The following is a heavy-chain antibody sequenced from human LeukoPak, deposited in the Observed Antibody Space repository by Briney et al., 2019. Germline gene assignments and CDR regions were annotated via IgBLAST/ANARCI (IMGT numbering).Heavy chain of an antibody. CDR3: ARIRTGTAWYYFDC. Sequence: PSETLSLTCTVSGGSISGYYWSWIRQPSGKGLEFIGYIHHSGSTNYNRSLKSRITISVDTSKNQFSLNLSSVTAADTALYYCARIRTGTAWYYFDCWGQGSLVTVSS. V-gene: IGHV4-59*01. D-gene: IGHD6-13*01. CDR2: IHHSGST. CDR1: GGSISGYY. J-gene: IGHJ4*02.